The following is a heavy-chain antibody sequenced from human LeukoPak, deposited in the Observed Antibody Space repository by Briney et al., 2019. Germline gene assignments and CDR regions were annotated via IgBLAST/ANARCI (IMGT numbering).Heavy chain of an antibody. J-gene: IGHJ4*02. CDR3: ARVTLGIAEN. D-gene: IGHD6-13*01. CDR1: GGSISSYY. Sequence: SETLSLTCTVSGGSISSYYWSWIRQPPGKGLEWIGYIYYSGSTNYNPSLKSRVTISVDTSKNQFSLKLSSVTAADTAVYYCARVTLGIAENWDQGTLVTVSS. CDR2: IYYSGST. V-gene: IGHV4-59*01.